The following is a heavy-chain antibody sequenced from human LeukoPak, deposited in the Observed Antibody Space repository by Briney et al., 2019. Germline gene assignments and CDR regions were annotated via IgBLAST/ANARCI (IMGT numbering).Heavy chain of an antibody. D-gene: IGHD1-26*01. CDR2: ISSIGHIT. CDR3: TRDAGSKSDFDY. J-gene: IGHJ4*02. V-gene: IGHV3-64*01. CDR1: GFTFSRYA. Sequence: GGSLRLSCEASGFTFSRYAMHWVRQAPGKGLEYVAVISSIGHITYYANSVKGRFTISRDNSKNILYLQMGSLRVEDMAVYYCTRDAGSKSDFDYWGQGTLVTVSS.